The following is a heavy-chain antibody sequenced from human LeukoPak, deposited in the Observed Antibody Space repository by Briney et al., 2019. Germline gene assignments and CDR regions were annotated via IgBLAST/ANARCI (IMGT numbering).Heavy chain of an antibody. D-gene: IGHD3-22*01. Sequence: PSETLSLTCTVSGGPISSYYWSWIRQPAGKGLEWIGRIYTSGSTNYNPSLKSRVTMSVDTSKNQFSLKLSSVTAADTAVYYCARADSSGYYYAQTTWGQGTLVTVSS. CDR1: GGPISSYY. CDR3: ARADSSGYYYAQTT. V-gene: IGHV4-4*07. CDR2: IYTSGST. J-gene: IGHJ4*02.